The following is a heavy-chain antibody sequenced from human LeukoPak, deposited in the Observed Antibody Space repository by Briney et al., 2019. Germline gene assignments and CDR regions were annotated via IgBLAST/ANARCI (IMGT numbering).Heavy chain of an antibody. CDR1: GGSFSGYY. D-gene: IGHD3-22*01. Sequence: PSETLSLTCAVYGGSFSGYYWSWVRQPPGKGLEWIGEINHSGSTNYNPSLKSRVTISVDTSKNQFSLKLSSVTAADTAVYYCARGRTTMIVRSSYYFDYWGQGTLVTVSS. CDR3: ARGRTTMIVRSSYYFDY. V-gene: IGHV4-34*01. J-gene: IGHJ4*02. CDR2: INHSGST.